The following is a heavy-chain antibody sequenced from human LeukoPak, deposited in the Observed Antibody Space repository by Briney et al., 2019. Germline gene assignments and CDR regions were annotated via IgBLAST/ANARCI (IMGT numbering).Heavy chain of an antibody. Sequence: GGSLRLSCAASGFTFSSYSMNWVRQAPGKGLEWVSSISSSSSYIYYADSVKGRFTISRDNAKNSLYLQMNSLRAEDTAVYYCATEKYCTSSTCLYHFQYWGQGTLVTVSS. CDR3: ATEKYCTSSTCLYHFQY. CDR2: ISSSSSYI. J-gene: IGHJ4*02. V-gene: IGHV3-21*01. CDR1: GFTFSSYS. D-gene: IGHD2/OR15-2a*01.